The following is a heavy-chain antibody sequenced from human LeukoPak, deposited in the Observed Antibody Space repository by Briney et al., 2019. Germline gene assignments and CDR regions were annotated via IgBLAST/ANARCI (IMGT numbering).Heavy chain of an antibody. CDR3: AKVRMGDGGLYCSSTSCYIFGY. J-gene: IGHJ4*02. CDR2: IWYDGSNK. D-gene: IGHD2-2*01. V-gene: IGHV3-33*03. CDR1: GLTFSSYD. Sequence: PGGSLRLSCAASGLTFSSYDMHWVRQAPGKGLEWVALIWYDGSNKYYADSVKGRFTISRDKSKNTLYLQMNSLRAEDTAVYYCAKVRMGDGGLYCSSTSCYIFGYWGQGTLVTVSS.